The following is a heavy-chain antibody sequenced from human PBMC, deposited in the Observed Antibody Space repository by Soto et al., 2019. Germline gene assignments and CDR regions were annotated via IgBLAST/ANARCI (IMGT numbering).Heavy chain of an antibody. CDR1: GYSFTSYW. D-gene: IGHD6-13*01. J-gene: IGHJ6*02. CDR2: IYPGDSDT. Sequence: GESLKISCKGSGYSFTSYWIGWVRQMPGKGLEWMGIIYPGDSDTRYSPSFQGQVTISADKSISTAYLQWSSLKASDTAMYYCARHNGVGAAARKSARAGYYYGMDVWGQGTTVTVSS. CDR3: ARHNGVGAAARKSARAGYYYGMDV. V-gene: IGHV5-51*01.